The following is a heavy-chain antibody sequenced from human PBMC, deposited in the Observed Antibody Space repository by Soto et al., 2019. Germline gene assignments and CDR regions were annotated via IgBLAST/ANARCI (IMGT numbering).Heavy chain of an antibody. CDR3: AKGWSDARTREKCGLVDY. V-gene: IGHV3-23*01. CDR1: GFTFSSYA. D-gene: IGHD2-8*01. J-gene: IGHJ4*02. CDR2: ISSSGGST. Sequence: EVQLLESGGGLVQPGGSLRLSCAASGFTFSSYAMTWVRQAPGKGLEWVSTISSSGGSTYYADSVEGRFTISRDNSKNTLYLQMTSLRAEDTAVYYCAKGWSDARTREKCGLVDYWGQGTLVTVSS.